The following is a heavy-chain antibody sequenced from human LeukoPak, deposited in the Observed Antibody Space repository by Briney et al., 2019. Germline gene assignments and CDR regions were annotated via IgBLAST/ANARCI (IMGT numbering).Heavy chain of an antibody. V-gene: IGHV3-23*01. CDR1: GFTFSSYA. D-gene: IGHD2-15*01. CDR3: AKIPAKNIVVVVAANFDY. J-gene: IGHJ4*02. CDR2: ISGSGGST. Sequence: GGSLRLSCAASGFTFSSYAMSWVRQAPGKGLEWVSAISGSGGSTYYADSVKGRFTISRDNSKNTLYLQMNSLRAEDTAVYYCAKIPAKNIVVVVAANFDYWGQGTLVTVSS.